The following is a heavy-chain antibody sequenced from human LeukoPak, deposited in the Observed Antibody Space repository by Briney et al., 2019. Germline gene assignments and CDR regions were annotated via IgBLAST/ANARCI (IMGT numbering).Heavy chain of an antibody. CDR2: IKQDGSEK. CDR1: GFTFSSYW. D-gene: IGHD5-18*01. J-gene: IGHJ4*02. V-gene: IGHV3-7*01. Sequence: GGSLRLSCAASGFTFSSYWMSWVRQAPGKGLEWVANIKQDGSEKYYVDSVKGRFTISRDNAKNSLYLQMNSLRAEDTAVYYCARARIVTAMVTGGGLFGYWGQGTLVTVSS. CDR3: ARARIVTAMVTGGGLFGY.